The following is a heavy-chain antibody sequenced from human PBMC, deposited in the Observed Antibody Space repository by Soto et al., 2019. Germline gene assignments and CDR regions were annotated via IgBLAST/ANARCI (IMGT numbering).Heavy chain of an antibody. CDR1: GGSISSSY. Sequence: PSETLSLTCSVSGGSISSSYWSWIRQPPGKGLEWIGYIYYSGSTTYNPSLKSRVTISVDTSKNQFSLKLSSVTAADTAVYFCARVVDTAMAVDYWGQGSLVTVSS. J-gene: IGHJ4*02. CDR3: ARVVDTAMAVDY. D-gene: IGHD5-18*01. CDR2: IYYSGST. V-gene: IGHV4-59*01.